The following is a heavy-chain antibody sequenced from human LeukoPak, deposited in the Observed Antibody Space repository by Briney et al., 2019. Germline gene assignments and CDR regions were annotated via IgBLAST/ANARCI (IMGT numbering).Heavy chain of an antibody. CDR3: ARDDYGGKLDI. Sequence: GGSLRLSCAASGLTVSYNYMSWVRQAPGKGLEWVSVIYSGGSTYYADSVKGRFTISRDNSRNTLYLQLNSLRAEDTAVYYCARDDYGGKLDIWGQGTVVTVSS. D-gene: IGHD4-23*01. CDR1: GLTVSYNY. J-gene: IGHJ3*02. V-gene: IGHV3-53*01. CDR2: IYSGGST.